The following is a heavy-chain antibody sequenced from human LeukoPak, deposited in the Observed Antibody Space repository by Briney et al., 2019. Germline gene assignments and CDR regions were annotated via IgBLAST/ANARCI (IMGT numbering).Heavy chain of an antibody. CDR1: GGTFSSYA. D-gene: IGHD6-13*01. J-gene: IGHJ4*02. Sequence: GASVKVSCKASGGTFSSYAISWVRQAPGQGLEWMGGIIPIFGTANYAQKFQGRVTITADESTSTAYMELSSLRSEDTAGYYCARSKQQLVLPDVVYFDYWGQGTLVTVSS. V-gene: IGHV1-69*13. CDR2: IIPIFGTA. CDR3: ARSKQQLVLPDVVYFDY.